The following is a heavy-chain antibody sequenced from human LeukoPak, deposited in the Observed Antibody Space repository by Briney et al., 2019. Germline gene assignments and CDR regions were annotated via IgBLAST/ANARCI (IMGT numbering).Heavy chain of an antibody. CDR3: ARVGDYSPRGWFDP. D-gene: IGHD4-11*01. Sequence: GGSLRLSCAASGFTFSSYSMNWVRQAPGKGLEWVSFIYSGTIHYSDSVKGRFTISRDNSKNTLYLQMNSLRAEDTAVYYCARVGDYSPRGWFDPWGQGTLVTVSS. CDR1: GFTFSSYS. J-gene: IGHJ5*02. CDR2: IYSGTI. V-gene: IGHV3-53*01.